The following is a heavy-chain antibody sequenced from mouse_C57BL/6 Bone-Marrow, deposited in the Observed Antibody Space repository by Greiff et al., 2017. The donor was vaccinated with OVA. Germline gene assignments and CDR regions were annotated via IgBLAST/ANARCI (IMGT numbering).Heavy chain of an antibody. CDR3: ARRRGITTDYAMDY. J-gene: IGHJ4*01. V-gene: IGHV1-69*01. Sequence: QVQLQQPGAELVMPGASVKLSCKASGYTFTSYWMHWVKQRPGQGLEWIGEIDPSDSYTNYNQKFKGKSTLTVDKSSSTAYMQLSSLTSEDSAVYYCARRRGITTDYAMDYWGQGTSVTVSS. CDR2: IDPSDSYT. CDR1: GYTFTSYW. D-gene: IGHD1-1*01.